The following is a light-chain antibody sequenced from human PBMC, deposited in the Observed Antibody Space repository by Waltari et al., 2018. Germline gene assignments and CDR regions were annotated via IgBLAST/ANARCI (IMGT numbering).Light chain of an antibody. CDR1: QGISRW. V-gene: IGKV1-12*01. CDR2: SAS. Sequence: DIQMTQSPSSVSASVGDSVTITCRASQGISRWLAWYQQKPGKGPKLLIYSASTLQSGVPSRFSGSGSGTDFTLTINTLQPEDFAIYYCQQASSFPLTFGGVTKVEIK. CDR3: QQASSFPLT. J-gene: IGKJ4*01.